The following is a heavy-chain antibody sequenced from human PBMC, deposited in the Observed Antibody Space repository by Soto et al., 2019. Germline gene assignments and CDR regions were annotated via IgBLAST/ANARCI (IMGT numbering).Heavy chain of an antibody. D-gene: IGHD3-10*01. Sequence: LETLSLTCTVSGGSIISYYWSWIRQPPGKGLEWIGYIYYSGSTNYNPSLKSRVTISVDTSKNQFSLKLNSMTAADTAVYYCARHNYGSGSTYFDYWGQGTLVTVSS. CDR1: GGSIISYY. V-gene: IGHV4-59*08. CDR3: ARHNYGSGSTYFDY. J-gene: IGHJ4*02. CDR2: IYYSGST.